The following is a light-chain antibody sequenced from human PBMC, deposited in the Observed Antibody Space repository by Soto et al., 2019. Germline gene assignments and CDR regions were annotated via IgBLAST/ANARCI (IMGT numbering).Light chain of an antibody. V-gene: IGLV2-14*03. CDR2: DVS. CDR3: SSYTSTSTLFV. Sequence: QAVVTQPASVSGSPGQSITISCTGTSSDVGGYNYVSWYQDHPGKAPKLMIYDVSNRPSGVSNRFSGSKSGNTASLTISGLQAEDEADYYCSSYTSTSTLFVFGTGTKLTVL. J-gene: IGLJ1*01. CDR1: SSDVGGYNY.